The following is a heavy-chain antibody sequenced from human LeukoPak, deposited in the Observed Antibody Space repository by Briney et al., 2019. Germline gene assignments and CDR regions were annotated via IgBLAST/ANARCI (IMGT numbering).Heavy chain of an antibody. CDR1: GFTFSSYS. CDR2: ISGSSSYI. D-gene: IGHD1-26*01. Sequence: GGSLRLSCAASGFTFSSYSMNWVRQAPGKGLEWVSSISGSSSYIYYADSVKGRFTISRDNSKNTLYLQMNSLRAEDTAVYYCAKDRSIGTYYTFDHWGQGSLVTVSS. J-gene: IGHJ4*02. V-gene: IGHV3-21*04. CDR3: AKDRSIGTYYTFDH.